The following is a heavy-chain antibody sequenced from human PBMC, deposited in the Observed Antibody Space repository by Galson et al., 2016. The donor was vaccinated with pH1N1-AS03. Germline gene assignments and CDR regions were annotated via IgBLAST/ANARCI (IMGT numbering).Heavy chain of an antibody. CDR3: VADFDY. D-gene: IGHD6-13*01. CDR1: GFTFSSYA. Sequence: SLRLSCAASGFTFSSYAMHWVRQAPGKGLEWVAVITYDGTNKYYADSVKVRFTISRDNSKNTLYLQMNSLRVEDTAVYYFVADFDYWGQGTLVTVSP. J-gene: IGHJ4*02. V-gene: IGHV3-30*01. CDR2: ITYDGTNK.